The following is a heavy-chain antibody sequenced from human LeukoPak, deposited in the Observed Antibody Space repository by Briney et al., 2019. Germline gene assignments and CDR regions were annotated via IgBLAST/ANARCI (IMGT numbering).Heavy chain of an antibody. J-gene: IGHJ4*02. CDR3: ARDQYYYDSSGYSSAYFDY. CDR1: GFTFSSYA. D-gene: IGHD3-22*01. V-gene: IGHV3-30*01. Sequence: GGSLRLSCAASGFTFSSYAMHWVRQAPGKGLEWVAVISYDGSNKNYADSVKGRFTISRDNSKNTLYLQMNSLRAEDTAVYYCARDQYYYDSSGYSSAYFDYWGQGTLVTVSS. CDR2: ISYDGSNK.